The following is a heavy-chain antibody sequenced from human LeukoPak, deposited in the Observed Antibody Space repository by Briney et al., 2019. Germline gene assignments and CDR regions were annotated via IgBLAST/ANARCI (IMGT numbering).Heavy chain of an antibody. CDR2: INHSGST. J-gene: IGHJ4*02. CDR3: ARAGNKYYDFWSGYYTRGEMDY. D-gene: IGHD3-3*01. V-gene: IGHV4-34*01. Sequence: SETLSLTCAVYGGSFSGYYWSWIRQPPGKGLEWIGEINHSGSTNYNPYLVSRGTITVGTTKNQFFLQLSSVTAADTAVYYCARAGNKYYDFWSGYYTRGEMDYWGQGTLVTVSS. CDR1: GGSFSGYY.